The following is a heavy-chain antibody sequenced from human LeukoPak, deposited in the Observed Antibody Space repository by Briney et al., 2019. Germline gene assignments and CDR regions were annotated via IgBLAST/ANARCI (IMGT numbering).Heavy chain of an antibody. J-gene: IGHJ5*02. CDR3: ARGALAVAGTTWFDP. V-gene: IGHV3-21*01. Sequence: SGGSLRLSCAASGFTFSSYSMNWVRQAPGKGLEWVSSISGSSSYIYYADSVKGRFTISRDNAKNSLYLQMNSLRAEDTAVYYCARGALAVAGTTWFDPWGQGTLVTVSS. D-gene: IGHD6-19*01. CDR2: ISGSSSYI. CDR1: GFTFSSYS.